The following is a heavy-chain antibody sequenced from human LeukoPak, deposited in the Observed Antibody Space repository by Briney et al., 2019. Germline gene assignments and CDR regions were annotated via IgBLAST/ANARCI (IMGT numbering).Heavy chain of an antibody. CDR2: INPNSGGT. D-gene: IGHD5-12*01. J-gene: IGHJ6*04. CDR3: ARPYSGYDYGMDV. V-gene: IGHV1-2*02. CDR1: GYTFTGYY. Sequence: GASVTVSCKASGYTFTGYYMHWVRQAPGQGLEWMGWINPNSGGTNYAQKFQGRVTTTRDTSISTACMELSRLRSDDTAVYYCARPYSGYDYGMDVWGKGTTVTVSS.